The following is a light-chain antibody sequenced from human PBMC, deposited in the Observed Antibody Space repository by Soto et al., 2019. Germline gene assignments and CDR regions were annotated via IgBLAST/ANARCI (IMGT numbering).Light chain of an antibody. V-gene: IGLV2-14*01. CDR1: SSDVGAYYS. CDR2: GVT. CDR3: SSYTSGSSHYV. Sequence: QSALTQPASVSGSPGQSITISCTGTSSDVGAYYSVSWYQHHPGKAPKLIIYGVTNRPSGASNRFSGSKSGNTASLTISGLQAEDEADYHCSSYTSGSSHYVFGTGTKLTVL. J-gene: IGLJ1*01.